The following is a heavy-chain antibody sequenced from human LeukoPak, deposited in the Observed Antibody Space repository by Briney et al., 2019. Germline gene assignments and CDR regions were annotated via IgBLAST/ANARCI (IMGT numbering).Heavy chain of an antibody. V-gene: IGHV1-18*01. CDR1: GYTFTSYG. Sequence: ASVKVSCKASGYTFTSYGISWVRQAPGQGLEWMGWISAYNGNTNYAQKLRGRVTMTTDTSTSTAYMELRSLRSDDTAVYYCARAGSYYRGDSNWFDPWGQGTLVTVSS. D-gene: IGHD1-26*01. J-gene: IGHJ5*02. CDR2: ISAYNGNT. CDR3: ARAGSYYRGDSNWFDP.